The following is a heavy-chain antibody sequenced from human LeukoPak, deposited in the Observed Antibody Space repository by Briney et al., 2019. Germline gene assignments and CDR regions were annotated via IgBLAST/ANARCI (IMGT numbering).Heavy chain of an antibody. V-gene: IGHV3-74*01. J-gene: IGHJ4*02. Sequence: GGSLRLSCTASGFTFTNSFMHWVPQAPRKGPVWVSRISADGGSAFYADSVKGRFTISRDNAKNTLHLQMNSLSAEDTPLYYFVRQYGYWGQAGMVTVPS. CDR3: VRQYGY. CDR1: GFTFTNSF. CDR2: ISADGGSA. D-gene: IGHD2/OR15-2a*01.